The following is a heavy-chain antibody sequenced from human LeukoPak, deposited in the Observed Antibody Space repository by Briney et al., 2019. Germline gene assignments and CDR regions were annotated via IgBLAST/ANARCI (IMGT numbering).Heavy chain of an antibody. J-gene: IGHJ5*02. Sequence: GASVKVSCKASGYTFSSYYMHWVRQAPGQGLEWMGWINPNSGGTNYAQKFQGRVTMTRGTSISTAYMELSRLRSDDTAVYYCARDHGYSYGYECNWFDPWGQGTLVTVSS. V-gene: IGHV1-2*02. D-gene: IGHD5-18*01. CDR2: INPNSGGT. CDR3: ARDHGYSYGYECNWFDP. CDR1: GYTFSSYY.